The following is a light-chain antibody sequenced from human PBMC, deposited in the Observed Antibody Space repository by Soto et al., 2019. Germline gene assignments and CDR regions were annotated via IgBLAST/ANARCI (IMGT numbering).Light chain of an antibody. Sequence: EIVLTQSPSTLSLSPGERATLSCRASQSVSSYLAWYQQKPGQAPRLLIYDASNRATGIPARFSGSGSGTDFTLTISSLQPEDFATYYCQQSYNTPLTFGGGTKVDIK. CDR1: QSVSSY. CDR3: QQSYNTPLT. CDR2: DAS. J-gene: IGKJ4*01. V-gene: IGKV3-11*01.